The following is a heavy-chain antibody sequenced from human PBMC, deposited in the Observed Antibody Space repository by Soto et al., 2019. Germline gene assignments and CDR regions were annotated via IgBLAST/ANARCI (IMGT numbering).Heavy chain of an antibody. Sequence: RGESLKISCKGSGYRFTSYWINWVRQMPGKGLEWMGRIDPSDSYTNYSPSFQGHVTISADKSISTAYLQWSSLKASDTAMYYCASNSYNDSSGYSHAPLDYWGQGTLVTVSS. CDR1: GYRFTSYW. CDR2: IDPSDSYT. V-gene: IGHV5-10-1*01. D-gene: IGHD3-22*01. CDR3: ASNSYNDSSGYSHAPLDY. J-gene: IGHJ4*02.